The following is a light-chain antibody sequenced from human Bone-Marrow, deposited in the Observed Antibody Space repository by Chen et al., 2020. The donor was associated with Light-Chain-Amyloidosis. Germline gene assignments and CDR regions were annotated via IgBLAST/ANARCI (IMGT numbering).Light chain of an antibody. CDR3: QQYYSVPIT. J-gene: IGKJ5*01. CDR2: WAS. CDR1: QSIPGSNNTNY. Sequence: DIVMTQSPDSMVVSLGERATIKCKSRQSIPGSNNTNYLAWYQQRPGQPLKVLIYWASTRQSGVPARFGGSESGTDFTLTISSLQTEDVAVYYCQQYYSVPITFGQGTRLEIK. V-gene: IGKV4-1*01.